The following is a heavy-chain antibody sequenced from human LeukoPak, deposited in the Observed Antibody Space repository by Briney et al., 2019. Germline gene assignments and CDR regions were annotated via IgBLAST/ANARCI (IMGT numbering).Heavy chain of an antibody. J-gene: IGHJ4*02. CDR3: ARRFDS. Sequence: GGSLRLSCAASGFSFTAYGLNWVRQAPGRGLEWISYIGPGGDIYYADSVTGRFTVSRDTAKNSLYLQMNGLRVEDTAVYYCARRFDSWGQGTLVTVSS. CDR1: GFSFTAYG. CDR2: IGPGGDI. V-gene: IGHV3-48*01.